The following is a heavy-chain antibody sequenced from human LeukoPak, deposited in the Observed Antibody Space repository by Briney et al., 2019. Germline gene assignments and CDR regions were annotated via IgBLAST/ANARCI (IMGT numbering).Heavy chain of an antibody. Sequence: SETLSLTCTVSGGSIGAYYWSWIRQPPGKGLEWIGYVDYSGSTNYNPSLKSGVTTSIDTSKNQFSLKLRSVTAADTAVYYCARVRRYSSRPDAFDIWGQGTMVTVSS. D-gene: IGHD6-13*01. V-gene: IGHV4-59*01. CDR2: VDYSGST. CDR3: ARVRRYSSRPDAFDI. CDR1: GGSIGAYY. J-gene: IGHJ3*02.